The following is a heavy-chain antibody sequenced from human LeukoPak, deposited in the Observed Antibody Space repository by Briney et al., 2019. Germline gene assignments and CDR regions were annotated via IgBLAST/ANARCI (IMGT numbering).Heavy chain of an antibody. D-gene: IGHD3-10*01. V-gene: IGHV4-61*02. CDR1: GGSISSGSYY. Sequence: PSQTLSLTCTVSGGSISSGSYYWSWIRQPAGTGLEWIGRIYTSGSTNYNPSLKSRVTISVDTSKNQFSLKLSSVTAADTAVYYCARGSMVRGVIGWFDPWGQGTLVTVSS. CDR3: ARGSMVRGVIGWFDP. CDR2: IYTSGST. J-gene: IGHJ5*02.